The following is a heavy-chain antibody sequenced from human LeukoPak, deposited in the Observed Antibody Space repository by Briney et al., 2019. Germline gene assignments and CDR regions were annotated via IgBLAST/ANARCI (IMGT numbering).Heavy chain of an antibody. CDR3: ARDLGEGSYSSGKEGSC. J-gene: IGHJ4*02. CDR2: IIPILGIA. D-gene: IGHD6-19*01. Sequence: ASVEVSCKASGSTFSSYAISWVRQAPGQGLEWMGRIIPILGIANYAQKFQGRVTITADKSTSTAYMELSSLRSEDTAVYYCARDLGEGSYSSGKEGSCWGQGTLVTVSS. CDR1: GSTFSSYA. V-gene: IGHV1-69*04.